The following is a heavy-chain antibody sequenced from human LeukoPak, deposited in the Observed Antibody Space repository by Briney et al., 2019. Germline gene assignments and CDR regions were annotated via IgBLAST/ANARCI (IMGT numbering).Heavy chain of an antibody. D-gene: IGHD3-22*01. CDR1: GYILTELS. V-gene: IGHV1-24*01. CDR2: FDPEDGET. CDR3: ATPTPLYYDSSGPLNGFDY. Sequence: ASVKVSCKVSGYILTELSMHWVRQAPGKGLEWMGGFDPEDGETIYAQKFQGRVTMTEDTSTDTAYMELSSLRSEDTAVYYCATPTPLYYDSSGPLNGFDYWGQGTLVTVSS. J-gene: IGHJ4*02.